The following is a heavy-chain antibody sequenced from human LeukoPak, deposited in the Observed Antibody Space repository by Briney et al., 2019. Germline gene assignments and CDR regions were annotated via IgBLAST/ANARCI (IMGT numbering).Heavy chain of an antibody. CDR1: GGSISSGGYS. CDR2: IYYSGST. CDR3: ARSEVYGDYLLDY. Sequence: SETLSLTCAVSGGSISSGGYSWSWIRQPPGKGLEWIGYIYYSGSTNYNPSLKSRVTISVDTSKNQFSLKLSSVTAADTAVYYCARSEVYGDYLLDYWGQGTLVTVSS. J-gene: IGHJ4*02. V-gene: IGHV4-61*08. D-gene: IGHD4-17*01.